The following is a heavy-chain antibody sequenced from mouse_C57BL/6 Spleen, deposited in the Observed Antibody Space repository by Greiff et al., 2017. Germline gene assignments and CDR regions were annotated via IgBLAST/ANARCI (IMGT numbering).Heavy chain of an antibody. CDR3: ATFPDSSGSLFAY. D-gene: IGHD3-2*02. V-gene: IGHV5-17*01. Sequence: EVHLVESGGGLVKPGGSLKLSCAASGFTFSDYGMHWVRQAPEKGLEWVAYISSGSSTIYYADTVKGRFTISRDNAKNTLFLQMTSLRSEDTAMYYCATFPDSSGSLFAYWGQGTLVTVSA. J-gene: IGHJ3*01. CDR2: ISSGSSTI. CDR1: GFTFSDYG.